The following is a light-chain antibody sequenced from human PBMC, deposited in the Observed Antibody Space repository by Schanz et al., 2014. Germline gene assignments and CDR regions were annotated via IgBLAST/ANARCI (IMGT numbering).Light chain of an antibody. CDR1: QSVSSSY. CDR3: QQYGSSPKYT. CDR2: GAS. J-gene: IGKJ2*01. Sequence: EIVLTQSPGTLSLSPGDWASLSCRASQSVSSSYLAWYQQKAGQAPRLLIYGASSRATGIPDRFSGSGSGTDFTLTISRLEPEDLAVYYCQQYGSSPKYTFGQGTKLEIK. V-gene: IGKV3-20*01.